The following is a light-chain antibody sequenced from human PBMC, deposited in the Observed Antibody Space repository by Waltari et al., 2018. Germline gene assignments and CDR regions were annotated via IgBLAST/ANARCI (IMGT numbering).Light chain of an antibody. CDR2: DTS. Sequence: AVVTQEPSLTVSPGGTVTLTCGSSTGAVHRGQFPYWFLQKPGQAPRTLVYDTSNKHSWTPARFSGSLLGGKAALTLSGAQPEDEAEYYCSVSYSGHVIFGGGTKLTVL. V-gene: IGLV7-46*01. CDR3: SVSYSGHVI. CDR1: TGAVHRGQF. J-gene: IGLJ2*01.